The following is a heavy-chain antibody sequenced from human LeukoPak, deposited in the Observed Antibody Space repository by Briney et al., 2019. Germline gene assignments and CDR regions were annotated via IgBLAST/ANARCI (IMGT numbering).Heavy chain of an antibody. CDR1: GGSISSYY. J-gene: IGHJ3*02. Sequence: TPSETLSLTCTVSGGSISSYYWSWIRQQPGKGLEWIGYMYYSGSSNYNPSLKSRVTISVDTSKNQFSLIVSSVTAADTAVYFCARVGPGAFDIWGQGTMVTVSS. CDR2: MYYSGSS. CDR3: ARVGPGAFDI. V-gene: IGHV4-59*01.